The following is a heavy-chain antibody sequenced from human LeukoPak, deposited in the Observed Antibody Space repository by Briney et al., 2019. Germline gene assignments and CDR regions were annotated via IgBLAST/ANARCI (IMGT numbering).Heavy chain of an antibody. CDR3: ASYGIAVAGTGWFDP. CDR1: GGTFSSYA. V-gene: IGHV1-69*04. J-gene: IGHJ5*02. D-gene: IGHD6-19*01. Sequence: GASVKVSCKASGGTFSSYAIIWVRQAPGQGLEWMGRIIPILGIANYAQKFQGRVTITADKSTSTAYMELSSLRSEDTAVYYCASYGIAVAGTGWFDPWGQGTLVTVSS. CDR2: IIPILGIA.